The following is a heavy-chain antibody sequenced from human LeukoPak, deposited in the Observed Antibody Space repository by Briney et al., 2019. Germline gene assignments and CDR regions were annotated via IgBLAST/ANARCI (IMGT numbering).Heavy chain of an antibody. Sequence: GGSLRLSCVASGFAFSQFPVHWVRQAPGKRLEWVAFISHDGGNKKYGDSVKGWFTISRDNSKNTLDLQMNSLRAEDTAVYYCAKIGRRYDFWTGYYEEEVDYMDVWGKGTTVTVSS. V-gene: IGHV3-30*18. CDR1: GFAFSQFP. CDR3: AKIGRRYDFWTGYYEEEVDYMDV. D-gene: IGHD3-3*01. CDR2: ISHDGGNK. J-gene: IGHJ6*03.